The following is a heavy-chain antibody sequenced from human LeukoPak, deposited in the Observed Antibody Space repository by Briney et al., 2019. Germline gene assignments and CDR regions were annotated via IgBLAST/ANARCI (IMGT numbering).Heavy chain of an antibody. CDR2: INHSGST. Sequence: PSETLSLTCAVYGGSFSGYYWSWIRQPPGKGPEWIGEINHSGSTNYNPSLKSRVTISVDTSKNQFSLKLSSVTAADTAVYYCARHSPYYYDSSGLDYWGQGTLVTVSS. D-gene: IGHD3-22*01. CDR1: GGSFSGYY. J-gene: IGHJ4*02. CDR3: ARHSPYYYDSSGLDY. V-gene: IGHV4-34*01.